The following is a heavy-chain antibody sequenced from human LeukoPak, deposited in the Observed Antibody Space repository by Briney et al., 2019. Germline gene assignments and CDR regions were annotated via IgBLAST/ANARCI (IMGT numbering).Heavy chain of an antibody. D-gene: IGHD2-2*02. J-gene: IGHJ6*02. CDR2: ISAYNGNT. V-gene: IGHV1-18*01. Sequence: ASVKVSCKASGYTFTSYGISWVRQAPGQGLEWMGWISAYNGNTNYAQKLQGRVTMTTDTSTSTAYMELRSLRSDDTAVHYCARDIVVVPAAIQYYYYYYGMDVWGQGTTVTVSS. CDR1: GYTFTSYG. CDR3: ARDIVVVPAAIQYYYYYYGMDV.